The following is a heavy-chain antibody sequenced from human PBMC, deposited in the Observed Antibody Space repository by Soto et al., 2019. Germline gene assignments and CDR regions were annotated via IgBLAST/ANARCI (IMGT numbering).Heavy chain of an antibody. J-gene: IGHJ6*03. CDR3: ANHDRMGRTTLYYYYMDV. CDR1: GFTFSTYA. V-gene: IGHV3-23*01. Sequence: EVQLLESGGDLVQPGGSLRLSCAASGFTFSTYAMSWVRQAPGKGLEWVSSITGSGGNTYYAGSVKGRFAISRDNSKNTLYLQITGLRAEDTAVYYCANHDRMGRTTLYYYYMDVWGEGTTVTVSS. D-gene: IGHD4-17*01. CDR2: ITGSGGNT.